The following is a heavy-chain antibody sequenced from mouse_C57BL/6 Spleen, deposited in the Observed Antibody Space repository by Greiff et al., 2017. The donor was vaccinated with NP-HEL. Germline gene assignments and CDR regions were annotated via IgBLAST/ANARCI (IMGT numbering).Heavy chain of an antibody. Sequence: QVQLKQSGAELAKPGASVKLSCKASGYTFTSYWMHWVKQRPGQGLEWIGYINPSSGYTKYNQKFKDKATLTADKSSSTAYMQLSSLTYEDSAVYYCARSRHDGSAWFAYWGQGTLVTVSA. CDR2: INPSSGYT. CDR1: GYTFTSYW. CDR3: ARSRHDGSAWFAY. V-gene: IGHV1-7*01. D-gene: IGHD2-3*01. J-gene: IGHJ3*01.